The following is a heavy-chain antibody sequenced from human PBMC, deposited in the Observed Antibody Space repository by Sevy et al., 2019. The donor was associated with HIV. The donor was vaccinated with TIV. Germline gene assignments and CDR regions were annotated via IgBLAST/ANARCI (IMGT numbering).Heavy chain of an antibody. CDR3: ARDVGGGYFDY. J-gene: IGHJ4*01. CDR1: GFTFNNFW. V-gene: IGHV3-7*03. CDR2: IKPDGSES. Sequence: GGSLRLSCVASGFTFNNFWMAWVRQAPGKGLEWFANIKPDGSESNHVGSVKGRFTITRENAKNSLYLQMNSLTAEDRAGYYCARDVGGGYFDYWGQGTLVTVSS. D-gene: IGHD3-16*01.